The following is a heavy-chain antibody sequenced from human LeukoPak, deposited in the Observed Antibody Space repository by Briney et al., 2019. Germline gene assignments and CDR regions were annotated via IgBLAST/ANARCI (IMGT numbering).Heavy chain of an antibody. Sequence: SETLSLTCTVSGGSISSSSYYWGWIRQPPGKGLEWIGYIYHSGSTYYNPSLKSRVTISVDRSKNQFSLKLSSVTAADTAVYYCARAAGYSYGYAGSGMDVWGQGTTVTVSS. CDR1: GGSISSSSYY. V-gene: IGHV4-39*07. CDR3: ARAAGYSYGYAGSGMDV. CDR2: IYHSGST. D-gene: IGHD5-18*01. J-gene: IGHJ6*02.